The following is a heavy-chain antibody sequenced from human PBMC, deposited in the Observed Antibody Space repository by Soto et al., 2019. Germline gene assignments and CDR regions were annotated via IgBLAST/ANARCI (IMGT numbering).Heavy chain of an antibody. CDR3: ARELVDSPAYRAYCGGDCYIPPFDY. J-gene: IGHJ4*02. CDR1: GGTFSSYT. D-gene: IGHD2-21*02. Sequence: GASVKVSCKASGGTFSSYTISWVRQAPGQGLEWMGRIIPILGIANYAQKFQGRVTITADKSTSTAYMELSSLRSEDTAVYYRARELVDSPAYRAYCGGDCYIPPFDYWGQGTLVTVSS. V-gene: IGHV1-69*04. CDR2: IIPILGIA.